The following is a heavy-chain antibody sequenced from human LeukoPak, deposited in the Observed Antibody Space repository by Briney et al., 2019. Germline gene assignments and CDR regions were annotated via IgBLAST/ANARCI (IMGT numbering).Heavy chain of an antibody. V-gene: IGHV3-30-3*01. Sequence: TGRSLRLSCAASGFSFRSFAMHWVRQAAGKGLEWVAVISNDGNNKYYAGSVKGRLTISRDNSKNTVYLQMNSLRVEDTAVYYCARAGFCSGDSCYDIDYWGQGTLVTVSS. CDR1: GFSFRSFA. CDR3: ARAGFCSGDSCYDIDY. D-gene: IGHD2-15*01. J-gene: IGHJ4*02. CDR2: ISNDGNNK.